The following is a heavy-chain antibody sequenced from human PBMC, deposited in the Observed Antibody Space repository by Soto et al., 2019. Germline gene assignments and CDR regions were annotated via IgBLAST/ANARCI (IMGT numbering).Heavy chain of an antibody. V-gene: IGHV3-48*01. CDR1: GFTFSSYS. CDR3: ARVRADYGMDV. J-gene: IGHJ6*02. CDR2: ISSSSSTI. Sequence: EVQLVESGGGLVQPGGTLSLSCAASGFTFSSYSMNWVRQAPGKGLEWVSYISSSSSTIYYADSVKGRFTISRDEAKNSLYLQMNSLGAEDTAVYYCARVRADYGMDVWGQGTTVTVSS.